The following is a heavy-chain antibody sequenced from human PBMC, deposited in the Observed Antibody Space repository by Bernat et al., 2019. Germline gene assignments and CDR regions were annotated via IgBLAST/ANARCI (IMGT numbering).Heavy chain of an antibody. J-gene: IGHJ2*01. V-gene: IGHV3-23*01. D-gene: IGHD6-19*01. Sequence: EVQLLESGGGLVQPGGSLRLSCAASGFTFSTYGMNWVRQAPGKGLEWVSGISDSGGSSYYADSVKGRFTISRDNSKNTVFLQMNSLRVEDTAVYYCAKSPVPAKQWLARIRGGIDYWGRGTLVTVSS. CDR2: ISDSGGSS. CDR3: AKSPVPAKQWLARIRGGIDY. CDR1: GFTFSTYG.